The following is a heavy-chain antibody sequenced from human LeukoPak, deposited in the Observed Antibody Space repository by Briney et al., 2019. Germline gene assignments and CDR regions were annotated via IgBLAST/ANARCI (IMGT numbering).Heavy chain of an antibody. D-gene: IGHD3-10*01. CDR3: AKVIRGGYGMDV. V-gene: IGHV3-48*02. J-gene: IGHJ6*02. CDR2: ISDSSTLT. CDR1: GFTFSSYG. Sequence: PGGSLRLSCAASGFTFSSYGMHWVRQAPGKGLEWVSYISDSSTLTYYADSVKGRFTISRDNAKNSLSLQLNSLRDEDTAVYFCAKVIRGGYGMDVWGQGTTVTVSS.